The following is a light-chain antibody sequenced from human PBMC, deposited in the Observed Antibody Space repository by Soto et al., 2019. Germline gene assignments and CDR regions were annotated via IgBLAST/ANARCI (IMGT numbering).Light chain of an antibody. CDR2: GNS. Sequence: LTQPPSVSGAPGQRVTISCTGSSSNIGAGYDVHWYQQLPGTAPKLLIYGNSNRPSGVPDRFSGSKSGTSASLAITGLQAEDEADYYCQSYDSSLSGFYVFGTGTKLTVL. J-gene: IGLJ1*01. CDR1: SSNIGAGYD. V-gene: IGLV1-40*01. CDR3: QSYDSSLSGFYV.